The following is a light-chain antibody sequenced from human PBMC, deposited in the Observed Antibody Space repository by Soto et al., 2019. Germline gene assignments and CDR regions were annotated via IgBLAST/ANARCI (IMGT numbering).Light chain of an antibody. V-gene: IGKV3-20*01. CDR1: QSVSSSY. Sequence: EIVLTQSPGTLSLSPGERATLSCRASQSVSSSYLAWYQQKPGQAPRLLIYGASSRATGIPDRFSGSGSGTDFTLTISRLEPEDFATYYCQRSYSTPITFGQGTRLEIK. J-gene: IGKJ5*01. CDR3: QRSYSTPIT. CDR2: GAS.